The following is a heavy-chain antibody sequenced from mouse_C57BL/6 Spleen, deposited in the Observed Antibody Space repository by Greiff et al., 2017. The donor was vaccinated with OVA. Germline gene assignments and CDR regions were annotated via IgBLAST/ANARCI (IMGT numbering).Heavy chain of an antibody. CDR1: GYTFTSYW. J-gene: IGHJ4*01. CDR3: ARGYYGSSYYAMDY. CDR2: IDPSDSET. Sequence: QVQLQQPGAELVRPGSSVKLSCKASGYTFTSYWMHWVKQRPIQGLECIGNIDPSDSETHYNQKFKDKATLTVDKSSSTAYMQLSSLTSEDSAVYYCARGYYGSSYYAMDYWGQGTSVTVSS. D-gene: IGHD1-1*01. V-gene: IGHV1-52*01.